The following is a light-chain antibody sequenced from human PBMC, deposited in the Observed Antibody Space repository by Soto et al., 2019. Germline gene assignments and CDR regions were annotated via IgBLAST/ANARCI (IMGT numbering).Light chain of an antibody. V-gene: IGKV3-20*01. J-gene: IGKJ1*01. CDR3: QQHGGSPKT. Sequence: EIVLTQSPGTLSLSPGERATLSCRASRSVNNNYLAWYQQKPGQAPRLLIFGASSRATGIPDRFIGSGSGTEFILTISRLEPDDFAIYHCQQHGGSPKTFGQGTKVDIK. CDR1: RSVNNNY. CDR2: GAS.